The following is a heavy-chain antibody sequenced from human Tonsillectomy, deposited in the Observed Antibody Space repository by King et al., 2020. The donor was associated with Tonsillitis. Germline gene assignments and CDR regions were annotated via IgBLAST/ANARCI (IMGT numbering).Heavy chain of an antibody. CDR1: GGSISSGYY. V-gene: IGHV4-31*03. CDR2: IYYSGST. J-gene: IGHJ2*01. Sequence: VQLQESGPGLVKPSQTLSLTCTVSGGSISSGYYWSWIRQHPGKGLEWIGYIYYSGSTYYNPSLKSRVTISVDTSKNQFSLKLGSVTAADTAVHYCARGYSFTLFGVVTHWYFDLWGRGTLVTVSS. D-gene: IGHD3-3*01. CDR3: ARGYSFTLFGVVTHWYFDL.